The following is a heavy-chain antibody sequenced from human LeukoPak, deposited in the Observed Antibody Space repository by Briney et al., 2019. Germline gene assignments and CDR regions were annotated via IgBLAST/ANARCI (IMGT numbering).Heavy chain of an antibody. D-gene: IGHD3-10*01. CDR2: ISSSSSYT. V-gene: IGHV3-11*03. J-gene: IGHJ4*02. CDR3: ARSSNYYGSGTYYNAPIDH. Sequence: PGGSLRLSCAASGFTFSDYYMSWIRQAPGKGLEWVSYISSSSSYTNYADSVKGRFTISRDNAKNSLYLQMNSLRAEDTALYYCARSSNYYGSGTYYNAPIDHWGQGTVVTVS. CDR1: GFTFSDYY.